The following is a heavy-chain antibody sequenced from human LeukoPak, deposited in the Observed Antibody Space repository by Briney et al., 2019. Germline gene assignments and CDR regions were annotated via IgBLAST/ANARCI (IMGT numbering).Heavy chain of an antibody. V-gene: IGHV1-69*01. CDR3: ARDGRGYSGYYFDY. CDR2: IIPIFGTA. J-gene: IGHJ4*02. D-gene: IGHD5-12*01. Sequence: SVKVSCKASGGTFSSYAISWVRQAPGQGLEWMGGIIPIFGTANYAQKFQGRVTITADESTSAAYMELSSLRSEDTAVYYCARDGRGYSGYYFDYWGQGTLVTVSS. CDR1: GGTFSSYA.